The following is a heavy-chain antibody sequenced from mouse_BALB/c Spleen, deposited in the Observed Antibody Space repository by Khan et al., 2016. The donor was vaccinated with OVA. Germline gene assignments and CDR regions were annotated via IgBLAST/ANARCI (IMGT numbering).Heavy chain of an antibody. CDR1: GYTFTAYT. V-gene: IGHV1-4*01. Sequence: QVQLQQPGAELARPGASVKMSCKASGYTFTAYTMHWVKQRPGQGLEWIGYINPSSGYTDYNQNFSDKATLTADKSSTTAYMQLSSLTSEDSAIYFCAKNYRYSFDYWGQGTILTVSS. D-gene: IGHD2-12*01. CDR2: INPSSGYT. J-gene: IGHJ2*01. CDR3: AKNYRYSFDY.